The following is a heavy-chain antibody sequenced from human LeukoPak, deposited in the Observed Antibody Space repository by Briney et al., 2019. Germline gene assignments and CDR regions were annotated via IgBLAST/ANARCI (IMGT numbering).Heavy chain of an antibody. CDR1: GGTFSSYA. V-gene: IGHV1-69*05. D-gene: IGHD1-26*01. J-gene: IGHJ3*02. CDR3: ASPYSGSYYAFDI. CDR2: IIPIFGTA. Sequence: SVKVSCKASGGTFSSYAISWVRQAPGQGLEWMGRIIPIFGTANYAQKFQGRVTITTDESTSTAYMELSSLRSEDTAVYYCASPYSGSYYAFDIWGQGTMVTVSS.